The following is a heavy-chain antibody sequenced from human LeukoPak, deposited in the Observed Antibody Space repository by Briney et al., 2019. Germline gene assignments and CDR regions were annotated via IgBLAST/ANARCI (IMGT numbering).Heavy chain of an antibody. Sequence: TGGSLRLSCAASGFTFSSYAMHWVRQAPGKGLEWVSAISGSGGNTYYADSVKGRFTISRDNSKNTLYLQMNSLRAEDTAIYYCAKELAATGSYYFDYWGQGTLVTVSS. D-gene: IGHD6-13*01. CDR2: ISGSGGNT. V-gene: IGHV3-23*01. CDR1: GFTFSSYA. J-gene: IGHJ4*02. CDR3: AKELAATGSYYFDY.